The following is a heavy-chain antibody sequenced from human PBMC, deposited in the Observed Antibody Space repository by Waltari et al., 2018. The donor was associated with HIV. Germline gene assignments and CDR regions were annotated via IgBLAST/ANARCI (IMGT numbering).Heavy chain of an antibody. CDR2: VHYRGST. CDR3: ARDDGSAGIAY. Sequence: QVQLQESGPGLVKPPETLSLTCTVPGGSISSFYWSWIRQPPGKGLEWSGYVHYRGSTKSNPPLKSRVTISVDTSKNQFSLKLRSVTAADTAMYFCARDDGSAGIAYWGQGTLVTVSS. CDR1: GGSISSFY. V-gene: IGHV4-59*01. D-gene: IGHD3-16*01. J-gene: IGHJ4*02.